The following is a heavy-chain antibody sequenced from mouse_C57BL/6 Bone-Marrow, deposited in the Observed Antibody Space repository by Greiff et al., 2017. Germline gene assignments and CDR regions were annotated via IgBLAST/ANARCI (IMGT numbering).Heavy chain of an antibody. CDR3: ARRVYYDYDDGRLAWFAY. CDR1: GYTFTSYW. Sequence: VQLQQPGTELVKPGASVKLSCKASGYTFTSYWMHWVKQRPGQGLEWIGNINPSNGGTNYNEKFKSKATLTVDKSSSTAYMQLSSLTSEDSAVYYGARRVYYDYDDGRLAWFAYWGQGTLVTVSA. V-gene: IGHV1-53*01. J-gene: IGHJ3*01. D-gene: IGHD2-4*01. CDR2: INPSNGGT.